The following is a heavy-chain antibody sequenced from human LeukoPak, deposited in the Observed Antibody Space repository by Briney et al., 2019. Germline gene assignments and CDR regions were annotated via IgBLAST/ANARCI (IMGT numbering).Heavy chain of an antibody. D-gene: IGHD3-9*01. CDR3: ARDGIGILTGFMDV. CDR2: IIPIFGTA. V-gene: IGHV1-69*13. Sequence: ASVKVSCKASGGTFSSYAISWVRQAPGQGLEWMGGIIPIFGTANYAQKFQGRVTITADESTSTAYMELSSLRSEDTAVYYCARDGIGILTGFMDVWGKGTTVTVSS. CDR1: GGTFSSYA. J-gene: IGHJ6*04.